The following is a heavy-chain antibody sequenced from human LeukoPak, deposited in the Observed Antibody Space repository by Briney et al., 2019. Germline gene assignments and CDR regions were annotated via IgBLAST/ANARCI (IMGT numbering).Heavy chain of an antibody. CDR2: ISSSGSTV. CDR3: ARKDSTKRTIYYSYYMDV. CDR1: GFTFSNYE. D-gene: IGHD1-1*01. V-gene: IGHV3-48*03. J-gene: IGHJ6*03. Sequence: GGSLRLSCAASGFTFSNYEMNWVRQAPGKGLEWVSYISSSGSTVYHADSVKGRFTISRDNAKNSLYLQMNSLRAEDTAVYYCARKDSTKRTIYYSYYMDVWGKGTTVTVSS.